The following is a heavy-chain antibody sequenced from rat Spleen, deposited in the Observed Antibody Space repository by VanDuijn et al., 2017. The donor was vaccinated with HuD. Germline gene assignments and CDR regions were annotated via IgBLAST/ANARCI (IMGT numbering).Heavy chain of an antibody. J-gene: IGHJ4*01. D-gene: IGHD1-4*01. V-gene: IGHV5-22*01. CDR1: GFTFSDYY. Sequence: EVQLVESGGGLVQPGRSLKLSCAASGFTFSDYYMAWVRPAPTKGLEWVASIRYEGRSTYYGDSVKGRFYIARDNAKSTLYRQMTSPRSEDRATYYCASLPPAWGQGASVTVSS. CDR3: ASLPPA. CDR2: IRYEGRST.